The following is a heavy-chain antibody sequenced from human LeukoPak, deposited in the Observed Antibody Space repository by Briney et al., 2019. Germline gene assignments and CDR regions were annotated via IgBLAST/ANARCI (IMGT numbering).Heavy chain of an antibody. Sequence: GASVNVSCKASGGTFSSYSISWVRQAPGQGLEWMGGIMPLFNTANYAQQFQGRVTITTDESTSTAYIELSSLRFEDTAMYYCARVDRYHYYLDVWGKGTTVTVSS. CDR2: IMPLFNTA. CDR3: ARVDRYHYYLDV. J-gene: IGHJ6*03. V-gene: IGHV1-69*05. CDR1: GGTFSSYS.